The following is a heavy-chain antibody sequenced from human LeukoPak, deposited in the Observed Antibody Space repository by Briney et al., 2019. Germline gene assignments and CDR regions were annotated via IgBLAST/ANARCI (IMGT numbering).Heavy chain of an antibody. CDR1: GFTFSSYA. J-gene: IGHJ4*02. CDR3: ARDGWEQYYFDY. V-gene: IGHV3-30-3*01. CDR2: ISYDGSNK. Sequence: GGSLRLSCAASGFTFSSYAMHWVRQAPGKGLEWVAVISYDGSNKYYADSVKGRFTISRDNSKNTLYLQMNSLRAEDTAVYYCARDGWEQYYFDYWGQGTLVTVSS. D-gene: IGHD1-26*01.